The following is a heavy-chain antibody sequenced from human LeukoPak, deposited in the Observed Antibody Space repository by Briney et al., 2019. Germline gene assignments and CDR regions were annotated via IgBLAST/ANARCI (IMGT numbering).Heavy chain of an antibody. Sequence: GGSLRPSCAASGFTFSCYGMHWVRQAPGKWLEWVAFIRYDGSNKYYADSVKGRFTISRDNSKNTLYLQMNSLRAEDTAVYYCAKDQWEAAAGRETYYYYYYMDVWRKGTTVTVSS. CDR3: AKDQWEAAAGRETYYYYYYMDV. D-gene: IGHD6-13*01. J-gene: IGHJ6*03. V-gene: IGHV3-30*02. CDR2: IRYDGSNK. CDR1: GFTFSCYG.